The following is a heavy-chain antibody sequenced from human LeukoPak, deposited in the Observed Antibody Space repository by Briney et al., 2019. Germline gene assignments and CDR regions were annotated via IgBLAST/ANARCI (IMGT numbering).Heavy chain of an antibody. J-gene: IGHJ4*02. Sequence: SETLSLTCTVSGGSISSSSYYWGWIRQPPGKGLEWIGSIYYSGSTYYNPSLKSRVTIPVDTSKNQFSLKLSSVTAADTAVYYCARGDTYYDFWSYWGQGTLVTVSS. V-gene: IGHV4-39*01. D-gene: IGHD3-3*01. CDR3: ARGDTYYDFWSY. CDR1: GGSISSSSYY. CDR2: IYYSGST.